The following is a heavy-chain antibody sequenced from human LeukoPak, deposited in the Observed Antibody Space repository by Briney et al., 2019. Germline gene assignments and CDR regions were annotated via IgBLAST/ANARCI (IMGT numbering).Heavy chain of an antibody. Sequence: GASVKVSCKASGYTFTSYYMHWVRQAPGQGLEWMGIINPSGGSTSYAQKFQGRVTMTRDTSTSTVYMELSSLRSEDTAVYYCAREGSDYYDSSGYYLMLADAFVIWGQGTMVTVSS. D-gene: IGHD3-22*01. CDR2: INPSGGST. CDR1: GYTFTSYY. J-gene: IGHJ3*02. CDR3: AREGSDYYDSSGYYLMLADAFVI. V-gene: IGHV1-46*01.